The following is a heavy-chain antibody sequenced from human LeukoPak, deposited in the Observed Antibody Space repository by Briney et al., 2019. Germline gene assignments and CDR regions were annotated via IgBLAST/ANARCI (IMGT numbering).Heavy chain of an antibody. CDR3: ARVFSSSSPGDY. V-gene: IGHV1-69*04. CDR2: IIPILGIA. Sequence: ASVKVSCKASGGTFSSYAISWVRQAPGQGLEWMGRIIPILGIANYAQKFQGRVTITADKSTSTGYMELSSLRSEDTAVYYCARVFSSSSPGDYWGQGTLVTVSS. D-gene: IGHD6-13*01. CDR1: GGTFSSYA. J-gene: IGHJ4*02.